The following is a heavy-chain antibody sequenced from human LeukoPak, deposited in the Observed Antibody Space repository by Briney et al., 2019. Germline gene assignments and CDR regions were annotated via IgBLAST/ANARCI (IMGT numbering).Heavy chain of an antibody. V-gene: IGHV3-48*02. J-gene: IGHJ4*02. CDR3: ARVGVGDWGSVWDH. Sequence: GGSLRLSCGGSDFGFRAYSLIWARQTPGTGLEWISYISSGGGVTHYAESVKGRFSISRDNAKNSLFLQMNRLKDEDTAVYYCARVGVGDWGSVWDHWGQGVRVTVSS. CDR1: DFGFRAYS. CDR2: ISSGGGVT. D-gene: IGHD3-16*01.